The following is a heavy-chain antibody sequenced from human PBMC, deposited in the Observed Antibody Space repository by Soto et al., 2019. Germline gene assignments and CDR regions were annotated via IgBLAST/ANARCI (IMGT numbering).Heavy chain of an antibody. V-gene: IGHV3-23*01. CDR3: AKRSGV. CDR1: GFTFSNYA. J-gene: IGHJ4*02. D-gene: IGHD3-10*01. Sequence: EVQLLESGGGLVQPGGSLRLSCAASGFTFSNYAMSWVRQAPGKGLEWVSAISASGAATFYADSVKGRFTISRDNSKNTLLPQINLLRDDDTAVYYCAKRSGVWGQGTLVTVSA. CDR2: ISASGAAT.